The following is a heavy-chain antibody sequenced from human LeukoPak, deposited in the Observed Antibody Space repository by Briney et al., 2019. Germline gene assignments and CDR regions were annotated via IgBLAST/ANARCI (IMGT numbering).Heavy chain of an antibody. CDR2: INHSGGT. J-gene: IGHJ4*02. CDR3: ARGLEGYSYGNSEFDH. D-gene: IGHD5-18*01. V-gene: IGHV4-34*01. CDR1: GGPFSGYS. Sequence: KPSETLSLTCAVSGGPFSGYSWSWIRQSPGKGLEWIGEINHSGGTNYNPSLKNRVTISVETSKNQFSLKLTSVIAADTAVHYCARGLEGYSYGNSEFDHWGQGTLVTVSS.